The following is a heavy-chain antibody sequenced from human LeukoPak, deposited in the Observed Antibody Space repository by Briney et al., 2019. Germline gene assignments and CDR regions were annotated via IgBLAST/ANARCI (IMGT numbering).Heavy chain of an antibody. D-gene: IGHD6-19*01. J-gene: IGHJ4*02. CDR1: GFTFSSYG. CDR3: AKDVVGQQWPENC. CDR2: ISYDGSNK. Sequence: GGSLRLSCAASGFTFSSYGMRWVRQASGKGLEWVAVISYDGSNKYYADSVKGRFTISRDNSKNTVFLQMNTLRPDDTALYYCAKDVVGQQWPENCWGQGTLVTVSS. V-gene: IGHV3-30*18.